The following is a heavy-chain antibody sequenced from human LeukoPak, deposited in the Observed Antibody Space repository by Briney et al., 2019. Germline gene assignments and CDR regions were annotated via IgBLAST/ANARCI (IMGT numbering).Heavy chain of an antibody. V-gene: IGHV3-7*04. J-gene: IGHJ4*02. CDR1: GFPFSSYW. CDR2: IKRDGSKK. CDR3: TRVGYIDEGIDY. D-gene: IGHD5-24*01. Sequence: GGSLRLSCVASGFPFSSYWMTWVRQAPGKGLEWVANIKRDGSKKSYVDSVKGRFTISGDNAKNSLYLQMNSLRAEDTAIYYCTRVGYIDEGIDYWGQGTLVTVSS.